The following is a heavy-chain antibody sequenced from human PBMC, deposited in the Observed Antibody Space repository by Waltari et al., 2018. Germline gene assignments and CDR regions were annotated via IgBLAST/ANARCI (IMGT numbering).Heavy chain of an antibody. J-gene: IGHJ4*02. CDR3: AARGYYYDSSGYYYPDY. Sequence: QMQLVQSGPEVKKPGTSVQVSCKASGFTFTSSAVQWVRQARGQRLEWIGWSVVGSGNTNYAQKFQERVTITRDMSTSTAYMELSSLRSEDTAVYYCAARGYYYDSSGYYYPDYWGQGTLVTVSS. CDR2: SVVGSGNT. CDR1: GFTFTSSA. V-gene: IGHV1-58*01. D-gene: IGHD3-22*01.